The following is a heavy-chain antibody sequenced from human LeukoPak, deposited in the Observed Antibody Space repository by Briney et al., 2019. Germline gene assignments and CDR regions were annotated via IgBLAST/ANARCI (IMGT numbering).Heavy chain of an antibody. CDR3: ARSPIDYYYYMDV. V-gene: IGHV5-51*01. CDR2: IYPGDSDT. CDR1: GSIFTSYW. Sequence: GESLQISCKGSGSIFTSYWIGWVRQLPGKGLEWMGIIYPGDSDTRYSPSFQGQVTISADKSISTAYLQWSSLKASDTAMYYCARSPIDYYYYMDVWGKGTTVSVSS. J-gene: IGHJ6*03.